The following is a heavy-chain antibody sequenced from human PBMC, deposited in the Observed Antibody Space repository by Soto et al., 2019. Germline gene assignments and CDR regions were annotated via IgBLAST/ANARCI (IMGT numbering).Heavy chain of an antibody. J-gene: IGHJ6*02. D-gene: IGHD3-10*01. CDR3: TRAVTWGLDV. V-gene: IGHV3-48*02. CDR2: ISRSSTGI. CDR1: GFTFSLYS. Sequence: EVQLVESGGGLVQPGGSLRLSCAASGFTFSLYSMSWVRQAPGKGLEWVSYISRSSTGIHYADSMKGRFTISRDDATTSRHMEMNSLRDGDTAVYYCTRAVTWGLDVWGQGTTVSISS.